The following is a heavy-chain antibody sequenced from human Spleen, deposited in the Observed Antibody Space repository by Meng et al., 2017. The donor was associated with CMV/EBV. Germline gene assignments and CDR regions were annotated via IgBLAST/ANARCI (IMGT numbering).Heavy chain of an antibody. CDR2: ISWNSGSI. J-gene: IGHJ4*02. CDR1: GFTFDDYA. D-gene: IGHD5-18*01. CDR3: AKRLEKRGYSYGYLALDY. Sequence: SLKISCAASGFTFDDYAMHWVRQAPGKGLEWVSGISWNSGSIGYADSVKGRFTISRDNAKNSLYLQMNSLRAEDMALYYCAKRLEKRGYSYGYLALDYWGQGTLVTVSS. V-gene: IGHV3-9*03.